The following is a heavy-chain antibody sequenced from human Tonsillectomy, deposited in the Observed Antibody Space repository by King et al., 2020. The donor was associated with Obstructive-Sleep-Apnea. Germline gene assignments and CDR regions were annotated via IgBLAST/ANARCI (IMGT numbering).Heavy chain of an antibody. CDR3: ARHMRAVTSWEYYFDY. J-gene: IGHJ4*02. Sequence: QLVQSGAEVKKPGESLTISCKGSGYSFTSPWISWVRQMPGKGLEWIGTIDPSDPYTNYNPSFEGHVTISADKSISNADLQWSSLKASDTAIYYCARHMRAVTSWEYYFDYWGQGTLVTVSS. D-gene: IGHD1-26*01. V-gene: IGHV5-10-1*01. CDR1: GYSFTSPW. CDR2: IDPSDPYT.